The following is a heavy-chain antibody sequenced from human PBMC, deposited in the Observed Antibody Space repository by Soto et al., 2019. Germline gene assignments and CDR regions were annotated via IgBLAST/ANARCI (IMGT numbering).Heavy chain of an antibody. Sequence: GGSLRLYCAASGFTFSNAWMSWVREAPGEGLKWDGHNKSKTDGGTTHYAAPVKGRYTISRDDSKNTLYLQMNSLKTEYTAVYYCTKYFRSGLPKPHFDYWGQGTLVTVSS. CDR3: TKYFRSGLPKPHFDY. V-gene: IGHV3-15*01. CDR1: GFTFSNAW. D-gene: IGHD3-3*01. CDR2: NKSKTDGGTT. J-gene: IGHJ4*02.